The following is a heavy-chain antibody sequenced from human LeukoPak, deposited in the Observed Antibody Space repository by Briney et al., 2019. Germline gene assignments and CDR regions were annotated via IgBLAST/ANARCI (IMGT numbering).Heavy chain of an antibody. CDR2: INPNSGGT. D-gene: IGHD3-22*01. J-gene: IGHJ4*02. CDR1: GYTFTGYD. Sequence: ASVKVSCKASGYTFTGYDMHWVRQAPGQGLEWMGCINPNSGGTNYAQKFQGRFTMTRDTSISTAYMELSRLRSDDTAVYYCAMATYDSSGYYMYWGQGTLVTVSS. CDR3: AMATYDSSGYYMY. V-gene: IGHV1-2*02.